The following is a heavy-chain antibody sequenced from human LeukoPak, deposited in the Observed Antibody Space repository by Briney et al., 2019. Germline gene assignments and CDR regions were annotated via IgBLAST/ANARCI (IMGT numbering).Heavy chain of an antibody. Sequence: GGSLRLSCEASAFIFSGHWLNWVRQTPGRGLEWVAVISYDGSNKYYADSVKGRFTISRDNSKNTLYLQMNSLRAEDTAVYYCAKDMVEGSGYYYPTPFDYWGQGTLVTVSS. CDR2: ISYDGSNK. J-gene: IGHJ4*02. V-gene: IGHV3-30*18. CDR3: AKDMVEGSGYYYPTPFDY. CDR1: AFIFSGHW. D-gene: IGHD3-22*01.